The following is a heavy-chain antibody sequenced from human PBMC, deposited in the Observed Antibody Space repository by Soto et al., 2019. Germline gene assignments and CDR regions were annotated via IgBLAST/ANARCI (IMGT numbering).Heavy chain of an antibody. CDR1: GFSLRTTGVG. J-gene: IGHJ4*02. CDR2: IYWNDDK. Sequence: QITLKESGPTLVKPTQTLTLTCSYSGFSLRTTGVGVGWIRQPPGKALEWLGIIYWNDDKRYSPSLESRVTLTSDISKSQVVLTMTNMEPVDTATYYCAHTWGLPFDYWGQGTLVIVSS. D-gene: IGHD3-16*01. CDR3: AHTWGLPFDY. V-gene: IGHV2-5*01.